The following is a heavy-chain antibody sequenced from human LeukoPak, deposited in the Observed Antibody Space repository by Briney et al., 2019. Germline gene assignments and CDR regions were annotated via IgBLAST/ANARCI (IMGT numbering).Heavy chain of an antibody. V-gene: IGHV1-2*02. CDR3: ARDAEIQLWLPATYNWFDP. CDR1: GYTFTGYY. J-gene: IGHJ5*02. D-gene: IGHD5-18*01. Sequence: GASVKVSCKASGYTFTGYYMHWVRQAPGQGLEWMGWINPNSGGTNYAQKFQGRVTMTRDTSISTAYMELSRLRSDDTAVYYCARDAEIQLWLPATYNWFDPWGQGTLVTVSS. CDR2: INPNSGGT.